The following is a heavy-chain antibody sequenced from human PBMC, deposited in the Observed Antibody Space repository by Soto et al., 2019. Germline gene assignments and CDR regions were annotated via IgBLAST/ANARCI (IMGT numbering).Heavy chain of an antibody. D-gene: IGHD2-15*01. CDR2: INQDGRDI. Sequence: GGSLRLSCAVSGFSLRNHWMTWVRQTPGKGLEWVANINQDGRDIYYVDSVKGRFTVSRDNADNSLFLQMGNLRAEDTAVYYCVRDSSYCSGGICYPSPYGGLDIWGQGTMVTVSS. CDR1: GFSLRNHW. J-gene: IGHJ3*02. CDR3: VRDSSYCSGGICYPSPYGGLDI. V-gene: IGHV3-7*03.